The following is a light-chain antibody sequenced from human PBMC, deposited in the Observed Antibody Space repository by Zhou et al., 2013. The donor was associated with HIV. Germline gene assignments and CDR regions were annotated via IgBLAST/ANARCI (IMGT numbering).Light chain of an antibody. V-gene: IGKV3-20*01. Sequence: EIVLTQSPGTLSLSPGERATLSCRASHTVTSNYLAWYQHKPGQGPKVLIYDASNRATGIPARFSGSGSGTDFTLTISSLDPEDFAVYYCQQYGSSPWTFGQGTKVEIK. J-gene: IGKJ1*01. CDR2: DAS. CDR1: HTVTSNY. CDR3: QQYGSSPWT.